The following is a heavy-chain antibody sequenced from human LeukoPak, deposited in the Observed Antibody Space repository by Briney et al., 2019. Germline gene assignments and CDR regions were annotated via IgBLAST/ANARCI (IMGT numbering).Heavy chain of an antibody. D-gene: IGHD2-2*01. J-gene: IGHJ3*02. CDR1: GGSISSYY. CDR3: AGACSSTSCYAGVAFDI. Sequence: SETLSLTCTVSGGSISSYYWSWIRQPAGKELEWIGRIYTSGSTNYNPSLKSRVTMSVDTSKNQFSLKLSSVTAADTAVYYCAGACSSTSCYAGVAFDIWGQGTMVTVSS. CDR2: IYTSGST. V-gene: IGHV4-4*07.